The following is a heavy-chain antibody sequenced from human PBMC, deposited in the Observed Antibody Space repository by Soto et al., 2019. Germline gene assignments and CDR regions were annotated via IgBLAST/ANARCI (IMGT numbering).Heavy chain of an antibody. Sequence: GGSLRLSCAASGFTFSSYSMNWVRQAPGKGLEWVSSISSSSSYIYYADSVKGRFTISRDNAKNSLYLQMNSLRAEDTAVYYCARNLWSGYYRDENYYYGMDVWGQGTTVTVSS. CDR1: GFTFSSYS. V-gene: IGHV3-21*01. J-gene: IGHJ6*02. D-gene: IGHD3-3*01. CDR2: ISSSSSYI. CDR3: ARNLWSGYYRDENYYYGMDV.